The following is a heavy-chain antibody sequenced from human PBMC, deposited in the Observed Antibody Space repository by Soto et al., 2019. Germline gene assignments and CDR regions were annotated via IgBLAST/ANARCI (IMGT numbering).Heavy chain of an antibody. J-gene: IGHJ6*02. CDR1: GYSFTSYW. Sequence: GESLKISCKGSGYSFTSYWIGWVRQMPGKGLEWMGIIYPGDSDTRYSPSFQGQVTISADKSISTAYLQWSSLKASDTAMYYCSSSTFSRSCYDDGGMDVWGQGTTVTVSS. CDR2: IYPGDSDT. D-gene: IGHD6-13*01. CDR3: SSSTFSRSCYDDGGMDV. V-gene: IGHV5-51*01.